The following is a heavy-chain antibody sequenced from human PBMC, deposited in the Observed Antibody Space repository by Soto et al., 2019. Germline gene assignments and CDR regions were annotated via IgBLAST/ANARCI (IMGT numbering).Heavy chain of an antibody. D-gene: IGHD3-9*01. V-gene: IGHV4-34*01. J-gene: IGHJ4*02. Sequence: QVQLQQWGAGLLKPSETLSLTCAVYGGSFSGYYWSWIRQPPGKGLEWIGEINHSGSTNYNPSLKSRVTISVDTSKNQFSLKLSSVTAADTAVYYCARGRVYYDILTGYSGYYFDYWGQGTLVTVSS. CDR3: ARGRVYYDILTGYSGYYFDY. CDR2: INHSGST. CDR1: GGSFSGYY.